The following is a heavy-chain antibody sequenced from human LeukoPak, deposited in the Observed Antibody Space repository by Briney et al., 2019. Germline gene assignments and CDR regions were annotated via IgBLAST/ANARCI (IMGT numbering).Heavy chain of an antibody. V-gene: IGHV3-48*01. CDR2: ISSSSSTI. CDR1: GFTFSSYS. J-gene: IGHJ4*02. CDR3: ARDERGYNYGYYLGY. D-gene: IGHD5-18*01. Sequence: GGSLRLSCVASGFTFSSYSMNWVRQAPGKGLEWVSYISSSSSTIYYADSVKGRFTISRDNAKNSLYLQMNSLRAEDTAVYYCARDERGYNYGYYLGYWGQGTLVTVSS.